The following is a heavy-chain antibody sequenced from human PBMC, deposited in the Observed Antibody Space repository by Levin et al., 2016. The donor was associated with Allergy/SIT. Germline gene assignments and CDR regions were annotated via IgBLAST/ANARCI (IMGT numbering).Heavy chain of an antibody. D-gene: IGHD6-25*01. Sequence: GESLKISCAASGVTDNDAYMSWVRQAPGKGLEWVGRVKSMTDGGTTDYASSVRDRFTISRDDSKTTVSLQMNSLKIEDTAIYYCVTEATAAGLFDFWGQGTLVTVST. CDR1: GVTDNDAY. J-gene: IGHJ4*02. CDR3: VTEATAAGLFDF. CDR2: VKSMTDGGTT. V-gene: IGHV3-15*01.